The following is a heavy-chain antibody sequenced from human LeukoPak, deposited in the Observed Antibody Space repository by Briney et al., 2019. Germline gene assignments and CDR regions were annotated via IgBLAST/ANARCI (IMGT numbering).Heavy chain of an antibody. D-gene: IGHD3-22*01. J-gene: IGHJ4*02. CDR3: ARDWVYYDSSGYEKYFDY. V-gene: IGHV3-48*04. CDR1: GFTFSSYS. CDR2: ISSSSSTI. Sequence: PGGSLRLSCAASGFTFSSYSMNWVRQAPGKGLEWVSYISSSSSTIYYADSVKGRFTISRDNAKNSLYLQMNSLRAEDTAVYYCARDWVYYDSSGYEKYFDYWGQGTLVTVSS.